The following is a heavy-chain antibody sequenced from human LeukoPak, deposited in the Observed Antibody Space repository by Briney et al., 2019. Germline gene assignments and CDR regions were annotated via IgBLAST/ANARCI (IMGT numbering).Heavy chain of an antibody. D-gene: IGHD2-2*01. Sequence: SVKVSCKASGGTFSSYAISWVRQAPGQGLEWMGGIIPIFGTANYAQKFQGRVTITTDESTSTAYMELSSLRSEDTAVYYCARVQRYCSSTSCHYYFDYWGQGTLVTVSS. V-gene: IGHV1-69*05. CDR2: IIPIFGTA. J-gene: IGHJ4*02. CDR1: GGTFSSYA. CDR3: ARVQRYCSSTSCHYYFDY.